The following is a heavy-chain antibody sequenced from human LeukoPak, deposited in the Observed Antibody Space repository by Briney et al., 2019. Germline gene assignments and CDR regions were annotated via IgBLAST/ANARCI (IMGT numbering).Heavy chain of an antibody. CDR2: ISAYNGNT. V-gene: IGHV1-18*04. D-gene: IGHD3-9*01. Sequence: ASVKVSCKASGYTFTSYGISWVRQAPGQGLEWMGWISAYNGNTNYAQKLQGRVTITTDTSTSTACMELRSLRSDDTAVYYCAREGLRFFDWPDAAFDIWGQGTMVTVSS. CDR1: GYTFTSYG. J-gene: IGHJ3*02. CDR3: AREGLRFFDWPDAAFDI.